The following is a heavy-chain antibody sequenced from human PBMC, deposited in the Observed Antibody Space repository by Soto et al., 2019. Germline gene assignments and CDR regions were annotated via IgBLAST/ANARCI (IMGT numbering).Heavy chain of an antibody. CDR3: ARGGGGGLFDP. V-gene: IGHV3-11*06. CDR2: ISPRSTFR. J-gene: IGHJ5*02. Sequence: GGSLRLSCATSGFSISDSYMSWIRQTPGKGLEWISYISPRSTFRDYADSLKGRFTISRDSVKNSVYLQMNNLTADDTGVYYCARGGGGGLFDPWGQGSLVTVSS. CDR1: GFSISDSY. D-gene: IGHD2-21*01.